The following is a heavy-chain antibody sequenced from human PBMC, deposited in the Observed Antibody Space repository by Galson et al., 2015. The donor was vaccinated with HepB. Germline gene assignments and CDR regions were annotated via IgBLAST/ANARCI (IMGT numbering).Heavy chain of an antibody. CDR2: INRDGSDK. CDR3: ARTIAGAGTSS. Sequence: SLRLSCAVSGNTFSSYWMNWDRQAPGKGLEWVANINRDGSDKYYVDSVKGRFTISRDNAKNSLYLQMNSLRAEDTALYYCARTIAGAGTSSWGQGTLVTVSS. CDR1: GNTFSSYW. D-gene: IGHD6-13*01. V-gene: IGHV3-7*03. J-gene: IGHJ5*02.